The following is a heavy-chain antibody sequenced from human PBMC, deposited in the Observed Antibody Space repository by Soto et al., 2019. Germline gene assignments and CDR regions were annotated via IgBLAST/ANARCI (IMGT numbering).Heavy chain of an antibody. J-gene: IGHJ5*02. CDR2: IYWDDST. D-gene: IGHD3-10*01. Sequence: QITLKESGPTLVKPTQTLTLTCTFSGFSLTTSPVAVGWIRQPPGKALEWLAIIYWDDSTHYSPSLNSRLTITKDTSKNQVVLIRTNMDPVDTATDYCVHSGRSSAFGGDNWFDPWGQGTLITVSS. CDR3: VHSGRSSAFGGDNWFDP. CDR1: GFSLTTSPVA. V-gene: IGHV2-5*02.